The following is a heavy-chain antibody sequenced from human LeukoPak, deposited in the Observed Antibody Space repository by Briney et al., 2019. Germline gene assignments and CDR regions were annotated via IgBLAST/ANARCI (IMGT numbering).Heavy chain of an antibody. Sequence: KPGGSLRLSCAASGFTFSDYYMSWIRQAPGKGLEWVSYISSSGSNIYYADSVKGRFTISRDNAKNSLYLQMNSLRAEDTAVYYCARGSQVGAAGLYYYGMDVWGQGTTVTVSS. J-gene: IGHJ6*02. D-gene: IGHD1-26*01. V-gene: IGHV3-11*01. CDR3: ARGSQVGAAGLYYYGMDV. CDR2: ISSSGSNI. CDR1: GFTFSDYY.